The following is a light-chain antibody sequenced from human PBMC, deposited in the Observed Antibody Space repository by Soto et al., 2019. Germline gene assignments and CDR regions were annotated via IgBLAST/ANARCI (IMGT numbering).Light chain of an antibody. CDR2: DVS. V-gene: IGKV3-20*01. CDR3: QQYGSSPTT. Sequence: ETVLTQSPATLSVSPGERVTLSCRASETVSTNLAWYQQRPGQAPRLLIYDVSTGATGIPARFSGRRSGTDFTLTINRLEPEDFAVYYCQQYGSSPTTFGHGTKVDIK. J-gene: IGKJ1*01. CDR1: ETVSTN.